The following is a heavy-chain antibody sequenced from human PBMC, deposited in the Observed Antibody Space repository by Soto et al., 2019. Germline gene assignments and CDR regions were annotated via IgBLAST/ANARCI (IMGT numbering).Heavy chain of an antibody. CDR2: INAPGETK. V-gene: IGHV3-48*04. Sequence: EVQLVESRGGLVQPGGSLRLSCAASGFTFSNYGMNWARQAPGRGLEWVTHINAPGETKSYSDSVKGRFTVSRDDAKNSLYLQMSSLRADDTAIYYCARDPEGINDFDYWGQGTLVTVSS. CDR1: GFTFSNYG. CDR3: ARDPEGINDFDY. J-gene: IGHJ4*02. D-gene: IGHD2-21*01.